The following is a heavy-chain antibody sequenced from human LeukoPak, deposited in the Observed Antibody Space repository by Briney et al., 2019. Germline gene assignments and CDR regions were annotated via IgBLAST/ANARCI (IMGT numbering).Heavy chain of an antibody. J-gene: IGHJ4*02. D-gene: IGHD3-22*01. CDR2: IYYSGST. CDR3: ARGESYYYDSSGYYRN. V-gene: IGHV4-59*01. CDR1: GGSISSYY. Sequence: SETLSLTCTVSGGSISSYYWSWIRQPPGKGLEWIGYIYYSGSTNYNPSLKSRVTISVDTSKNQFSLKLSSVTAADTAVYYCARGESYYYDSSGYYRNWGQGTLVTVSS.